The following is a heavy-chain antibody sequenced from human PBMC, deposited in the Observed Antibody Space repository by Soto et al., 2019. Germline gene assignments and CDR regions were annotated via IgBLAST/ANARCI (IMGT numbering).Heavy chain of an antibody. CDR1: GGSISSGTSY. J-gene: IGHJ4*02. D-gene: IGHD2-21*02. Sequence: QMQLQESGPGLVKPSQTLSLTCNVSGGSISSGTSYWTWIRQHPGEGLEWIGHIYFTGATYSNPSLRSRLTMSVDTSKNQFSLKLTSVTAPDTATYYCASIPRRGYSYGIDYWGQGTLVTVSS. CDR3: ASIPRRGYSYGIDY. CDR2: IYFTGAT. V-gene: IGHV4-31*03.